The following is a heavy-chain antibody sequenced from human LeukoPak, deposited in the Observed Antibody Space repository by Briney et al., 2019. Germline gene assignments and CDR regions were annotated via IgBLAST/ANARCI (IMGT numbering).Heavy chain of an antibody. V-gene: IGHV1-18*01. CDR2: ISAYNGNT. J-gene: IGHJ4*02. CDR1: GYTFTSYG. D-gene: IGHD3-22*01. Sequence: GASVKVSCKASGYTFTSYGISWVRQAPGQGLEWMGWISAYNGNTNYAQKLQGRVTMTTDTSTSTAYMELRSPRSDDTAVYYCARGPLDYYDSSGYNDYWGQGTLVTDSS. CDR3: ARGPLDYYDSSGYNDY.